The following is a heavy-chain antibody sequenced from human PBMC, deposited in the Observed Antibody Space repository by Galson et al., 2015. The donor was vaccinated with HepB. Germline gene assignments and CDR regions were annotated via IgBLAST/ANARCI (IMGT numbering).Heavy chain of an antibody. V-gene: IGHV1-2*06. Sequence: SVKVSCKASGYTFIGYYIHWVRQAPGQGLEWMGRTNPNNVGTNYAQKFQGRVTMTRDTSINTAFMELSGLRSDDTAIYYCARDSYHGSGTSNAFDIWGQGTLVTVSS. CDR1: GYTFIGYY. CDR3: ARDSYHGSGTSNAFDI. D-gene: IGHD3-10*01. CDR2: TNPNNVGT. J-gene: IGHJ3*02.